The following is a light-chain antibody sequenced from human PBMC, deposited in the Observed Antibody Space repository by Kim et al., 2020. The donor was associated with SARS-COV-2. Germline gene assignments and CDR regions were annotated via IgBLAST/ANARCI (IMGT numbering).Light chain of an antibody. CDR1: SLRSYD. CDR3: NSRDSSGNHVV. CDR2: GKN. Sequence: AVGQTGRITCEGDSLRSYDASWYQQKPGQAPVLVIYGKNNRPSGIPDRFSGSSSGNTASLTITGAQAEDEADYYCNSRDSSGNHVVFGGGTQLTVL. V-gene: IGLV3-19*01. J-gene: IGLJ2*01.